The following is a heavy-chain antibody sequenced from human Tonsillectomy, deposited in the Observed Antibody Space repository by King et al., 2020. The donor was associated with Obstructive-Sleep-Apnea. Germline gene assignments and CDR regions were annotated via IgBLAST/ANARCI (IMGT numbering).Heavy chain of an antibody. CDR2: IGTSGDTI. V-gene: IGHV3-11*01. D-gene: IGHD3-10*01. Sequence: VQLVESGGDLVKPGGSLRLSCAASGFTFSDYYMSWVRQAPGKGLEWVSYIGTSGDTIYYADSVKGRFTISRDNAKNSLYLQMNSLRAEDTAVYYCARDYYASGSYGWFDPWGQGTLVTVSS. CDR3: ARDYYASGSYGWFDP. J-gene: IGHJ5*02. CDR1: GFTFSDYY.